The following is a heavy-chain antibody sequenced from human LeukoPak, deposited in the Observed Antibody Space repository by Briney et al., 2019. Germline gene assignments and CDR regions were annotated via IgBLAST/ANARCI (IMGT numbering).Heavy chain of an antibody. CDR1: GFTFSSYA. D-gene: IGHD1-1*01. J-gene: IGHJ4*02. CDR2: ISYDGSNK. CDR3: ARGMEGDYFDY. V-gene: IGHV3-30*04. Sequence: PGGSLRLSCAASGFTFSSYAMHWVRQAPGKGLEWVAVISYDGSNKYYADSVKGRFTISRDNSKNTLYLQMNSLRAEDTAVYYCARGMEGDYFDYWGQGTLVTVSS.